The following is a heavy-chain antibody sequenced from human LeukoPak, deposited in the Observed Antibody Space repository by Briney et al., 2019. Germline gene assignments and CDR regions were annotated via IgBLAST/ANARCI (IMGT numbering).Heavy chain of an antibody. Sequence: SVTVSCKASGFTFTSSSMQWVRQARGQRLEWIGWILVGSGKTIYAKKFQERVTITRDLSTNTTYMELSSLRSKATAVSFCAAVPHYYYDSSCYYMDAFEIWGQGTMVTVSS. CDR1: GFTFTSSS. J-gene: IGHJ3*02. V-gene: IGHV1-58*02. CDR3: AAVPHYYYDSSCYYMDAFEI. CDR2: ILVGSGKT. D-gene: IGHD3-22*01.